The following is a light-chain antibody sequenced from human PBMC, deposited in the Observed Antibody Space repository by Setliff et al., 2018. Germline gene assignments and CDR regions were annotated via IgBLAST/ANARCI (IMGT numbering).Light chain of an antibody. CDR2: AVS. Sequence: QSVLAQSASVSGSPGQSITISCSGTSSDVGSYDLVSWYQQHPGKAPKLIIYAVSDRPSGVSNRFSGSKSGNTASLTISGLQTEDEADYYCNAYTSGSTYVFGTGTKVTVL. CDR1: SSDVGSYDL. J-gene: IGLJ1*01. CDR3: NAYTSGSTYV. V-gene: IGLV2-14*03.